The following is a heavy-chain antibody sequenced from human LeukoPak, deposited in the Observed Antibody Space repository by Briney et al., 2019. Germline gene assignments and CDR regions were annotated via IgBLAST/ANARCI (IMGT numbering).Heavy chain of an antibody. Sequence: ASVKVSCKVSGYTLTELSMHWVRQAPGKGLEWMGGFDPEDGETIYAQKFQGRVTMTEDTSTDTAYMELSSLRSEDTAVYYCATAPTRGGGGVVTQSAFDYWGQGTLVTVSS. CDR3: ATAPTRGGGGVVTQSAFDY. CDR2: FDPEDGET. V-gene: IGHV1-24*01. D-gene: IGHD3-16*01. J-gene: IGHJ4*02. CDR1: GYTLTELS.